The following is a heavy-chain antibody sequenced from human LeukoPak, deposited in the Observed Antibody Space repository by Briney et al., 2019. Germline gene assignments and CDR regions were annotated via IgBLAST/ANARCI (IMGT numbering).Heavy chain of an antibody. V-gene: IGHV3-74*01. CDR3: ARGKESPNYGSEY. Sequence: PGGSLRLSCAASGFTFSSYWMHWVRQAPGKGLVWVSRIDSGVSSTIYADSVRGRFTISRDKSKNTLYLQMNSLRVEDTAVYYCARGKESPNYGSEYWGQGTLVTVSS. CDR2: IDSGVSST. J-gene: IGHJ4*02. CDR1: GFTFSSYW. D-gene: IGHD3-10*01.